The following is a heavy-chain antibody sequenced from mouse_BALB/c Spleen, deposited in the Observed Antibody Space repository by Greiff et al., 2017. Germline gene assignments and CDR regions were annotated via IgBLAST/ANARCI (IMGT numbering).Heavy chain of an antibody. CDR3: TRGRFAY. CDR2: IRLKSNNYAT. V-gene: IGHV6-6*02. CDR1: GFTFSNYW. J-gene: IGHJ3*01. Sequence: EVQGVESGGGLVQPGGSMKLSCVASGFTFSNYWMNWVRQSPEKGLEWVAEIRLKSNNYATHYAESVKGRFTISRDDSKSSVYLQMNNLRAEDTGIYYCTRGRFAYWGQGTLVTVSA.